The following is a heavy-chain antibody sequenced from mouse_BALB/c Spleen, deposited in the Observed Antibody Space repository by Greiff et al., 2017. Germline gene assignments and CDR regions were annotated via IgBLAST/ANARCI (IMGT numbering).Heavy chain of an antibody. V-gene: IGHV1-5*01. J-gene: IGHJ3*01. Sequence: VQLQQPGAELARPGASVKMSCKASGYTFTSYWMHWVQQRPGQGLEWIGDIYPGNSDTSYNQKFKGKAKLTAVTSTSTSYMELSSLTNEDSAVYYCTRASRHYYGYIAYWGQGTLVTVSA. D-gene: IGHD1-2*01. CDR1: GYTFTSYW. CDR2: IYPGNSDT. CDR3: TRASRHYYGYIAY.